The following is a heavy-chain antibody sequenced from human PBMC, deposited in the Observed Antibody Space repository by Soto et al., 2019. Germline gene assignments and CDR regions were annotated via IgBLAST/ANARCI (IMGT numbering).Heavy chain of an antibody. D-gene: IGHD2-15*01. Sequence: PGGSLRLSCAASGFTFSSYGMHWVRQAPGKGLEWVAVIWFDGSNKWYADSVKGRFTISRDNSKNTLYLQMNSLRAEDTAVYYCTSYSGFSRVCGHGILVTVSS. CDR2: IWFDGSNK. V-gene: IGHV3-33*01. CDR3: TSYSGFSRV. CDR1: GFTFSSYG. J-gene: IGHJ2*01.